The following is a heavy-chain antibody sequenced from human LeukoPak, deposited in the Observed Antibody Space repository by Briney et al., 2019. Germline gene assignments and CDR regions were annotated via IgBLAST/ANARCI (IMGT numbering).Heavy chain of an antibody. Sequence: ASVKVSCKASGCTFTGYYMHWVRQAPGQGLEWMGWINPNSGGTNYAQKFQGRVTMTRDTSISTAYMELSRLRSDDTAVYYCARVMGSRLLGKNWFDPWGQGTLVTVSS. J-gene: IGHJ5*02. D-gene: IGHD2-15*01. CDR3: ARVMGSRLLGKNWFDP. CDR2: INPNSGGT. CDR1: GCTFTGYY. V-gene: IGHV1-2*02.